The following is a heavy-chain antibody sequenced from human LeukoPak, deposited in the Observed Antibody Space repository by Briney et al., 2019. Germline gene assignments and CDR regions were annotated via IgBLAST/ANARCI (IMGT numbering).Heavy chain of an antibody. Sequence: ASVKVSCKASGYTFTAYYIHWVRQAPGQGLEWMGWINPNSGGTDYPQTFQGRVTMTRDTSTSTVYMDLNRLRSDDTAVYYCAKVSKLGCTGVSCYSAFDYWGQGSLVTVSS. D-gene: IGHD2-8*02. V-gene: IGHV1-2*02. CDR1: GYTFTAYY. CDR3: AKVSKLGCTGVSCYSAFDY. J-gene: IGHJ4*02. CDR2: INPNSGGT.